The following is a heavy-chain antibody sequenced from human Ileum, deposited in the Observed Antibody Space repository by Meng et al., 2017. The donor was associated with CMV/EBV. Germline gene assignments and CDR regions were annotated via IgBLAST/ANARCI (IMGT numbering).Heavy chain of an antibody. Sequence: SETLSLTCAVYGGSFSGYYWSWIRQPPGKGLEWIGEINHSGSTNYNPSLKSRVTISVDTSKNQFSLKLSSVTAADTAVYYCARVSYYGSGSYYRIGYYGMDVWGQGTTVTVSS. CDR1: GGSFSGYY. CDR3: ARVSYYGSGSYYRIGYYGMDV. V-gene: IGHV4-34*01. CDR2: INHSGST. D-gene: IGHD3-10*01. J-gene: IGHJ6*02.